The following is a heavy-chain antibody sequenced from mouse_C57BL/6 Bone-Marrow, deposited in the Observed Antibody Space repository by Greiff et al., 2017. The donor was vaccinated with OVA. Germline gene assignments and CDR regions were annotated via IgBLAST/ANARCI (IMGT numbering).Heavy chain of an antibody. J-gene: IGHJ3*01. V-gene: IGHV1-85*01. D-gene: IGHD2-2*01. CDR3: AREVGMVTTGFAY. Sequence: VQLVESGPELVKPGASVKLSCKASGYTFTSYDINWVKQRPGQGLEWIGWIYPRDGSTKYNEKFKGKATLTVDTSSSTAYMELHSLTSEDSAVYFCAREVGMVTTGFAYWGQGTLVTVSA. CDR1: GYTFTSYD. CDR2: IYPRDGST.